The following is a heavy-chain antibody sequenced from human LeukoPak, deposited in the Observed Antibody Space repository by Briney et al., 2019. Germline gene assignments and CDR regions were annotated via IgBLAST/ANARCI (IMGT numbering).Heavy chain of an antibody. J-gene: IGHJ6*02. Sequence: ASVKVSCKASGYTFTGYYMHWVRQAPGQGLEWMGWINPNSGGTNYAQKFQGRVTMTRDTSISTAYMELSRLRSDDTAVYYCAIPGLGTTGTFYYYGMDVWGQGTTVTVSS. D-gene: IGHD1-1*01. V-gene: IGHV1-2*02. CDR1: GYTFTGYY. CDR3: AIPGLGTTGTFYYYGMDV. CDR2: INPNSGGT.